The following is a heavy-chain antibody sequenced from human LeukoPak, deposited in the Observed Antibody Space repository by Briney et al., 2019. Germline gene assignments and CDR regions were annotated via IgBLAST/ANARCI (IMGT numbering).Heavy chain of an antibody. V-gene: IGHV1-2*02. CDR2: INPNSGDT. Sequence: ASVKVSCKTSGYTFTGHYMHWVRQAPGQGLEWMGWINPNSGDTNYAQKLQGRVTMTTDTSTSTAYMELRSLRSDDTAVYYCARDKSRDYTFDPWGQGTLVTVSS. CDR1: GYTFTGHY. J-gene: IGHJ5*02. D-gene: IGHD4-11*01. CDR3: ARDKSRDYTFDP.